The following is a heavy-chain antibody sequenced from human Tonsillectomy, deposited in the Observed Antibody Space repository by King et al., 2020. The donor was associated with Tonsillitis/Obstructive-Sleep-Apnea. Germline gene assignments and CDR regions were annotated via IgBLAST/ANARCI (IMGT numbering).Heavy chain of an antibody. CDR3: ARRRYCSTISCFRTGGNNAFDI. Sequence: TLKESGPTLVKPTQTLTLTCTFSGFSLSTSGVGVGWIRQPPGKSLEWLALIYWDDDKRYSPSLKSRLTITKDTSKNQVVLTITNMDPMDTATYYCARRRYCSTISCFRTGGNNAFDIWGQGTMVTVSS. D-gene: IGHD2-2*01. CDR1: GFSLSTSGVG. V-gene: IGHV2-5*02. CDR2: IYWDDDK. J-gene: IGHJ3*02.